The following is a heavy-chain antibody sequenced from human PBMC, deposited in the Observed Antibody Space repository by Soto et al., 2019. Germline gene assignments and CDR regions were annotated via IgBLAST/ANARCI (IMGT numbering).Heavy chain of an antibody. CDR1: GGCISSGGYY. CDR2: IYYSGST. J-gene: IGHJ4*02. Sequence: SETLSLTCTVSGGCISSGGYYWSWIRQHPGKGLEWIGYIYYSGSTYYNPSLKSRVTISVDTSKNQFSLKLSSVTAADTAVYYCARVAIGRPDYWGQGTLVTVSS. CDR3: ARVAIGRPDY. V-gene: IGHV4-31*03.